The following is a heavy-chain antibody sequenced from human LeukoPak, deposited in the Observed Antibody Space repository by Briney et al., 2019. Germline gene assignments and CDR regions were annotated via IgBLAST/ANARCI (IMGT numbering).Heavy chain of an antibody. CDR3: ARDARSPFDP. CDR2: ISAYNGNT. D-gene: IGHD3-10*01. V-gene: IGHV1-18*01. CDR1: GYTFTSYA. Sequence: GASVKVSCKASGYTFTSYAINWVRQAPGQXXEWMGWISAYNGNTNYAQKLQGRVTMTTDTSTSTAYMELRSLRSDDTAVYYCARDARSPFDPRGQGTLVTVSS. J-gene: IGHJ5*02.